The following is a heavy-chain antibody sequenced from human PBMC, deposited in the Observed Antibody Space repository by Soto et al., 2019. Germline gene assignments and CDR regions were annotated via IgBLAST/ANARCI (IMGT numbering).Heavy chain of an antibody. V-gene: IGHV4-30-4*01. CDR1: GGSISSGDYY. J-gene: IGHJ5*02. CDR3: ARATIVLEPAAMVSHWFGP. Sequence: SETLSLTCTVSGGSISSGDYYWSWIRQPPGKGLEWIGYIYYNGSTYYNPSLKSRVTISVDTSKNQFSLKLSSVTAADTAVYYCARATIVLEPAAMVSHWFGPWGQGTLVTVSS. CDR2: IYYNGST. D-gene: IGHD2-2*01.